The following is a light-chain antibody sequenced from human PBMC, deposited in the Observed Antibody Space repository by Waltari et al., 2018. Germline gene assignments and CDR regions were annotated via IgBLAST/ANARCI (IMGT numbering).Light chain of an antibody. CDR1: NIETKS. CDR2: GDG. J-gene: IGLJ3*02. CDR3: QVWDTDTDYWV. V-gene: IGLV3-21*02. Sequence: SYVLTQPPSMSVAPGQTARLPCGGNNIETKSVHWYQQRPGRAPVLVISGDGGRAPGIPGRFAGSNAANTASLTINRVEAGDEAHYYCQVWDTDTDYWVFGGGTMLTVL.